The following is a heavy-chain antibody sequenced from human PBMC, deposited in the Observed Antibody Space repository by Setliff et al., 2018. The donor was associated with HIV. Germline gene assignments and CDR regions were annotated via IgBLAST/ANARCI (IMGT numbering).Heavy chain of an antibody. D-gene: IGHD3-3*01. CDR1: GGSISSSSYY. V-gene: IGHV4-39*07. J-gene: IGHJ4*02. Sequence: PSETLSLTCTVSGGSISSSSYYWGWIRQPPGKGLEWIGSIHYSGSTYYNSSLRSRVTILVDTSRNQFSLRLSSVTAADTAVYYCARGGGFWSGQLDYWGQGTLVTVSS. CDR2: IHYSGST. CDR3: ARGGGFWSGQLDY.